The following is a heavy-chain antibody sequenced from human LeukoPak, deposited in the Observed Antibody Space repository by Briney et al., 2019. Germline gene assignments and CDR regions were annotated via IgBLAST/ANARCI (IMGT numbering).Heavy chain of an antibody. CDR1: GFTFSSYG. CDR2: IRYDGSNK. J-gene: IGHJ4*02. Sequence: SGGSLRLSCAASGFTFSSYGMHWVRQAPGKGLEWVAFIRYDGSNKYYADSVKGRFTISRDNFKNTLYLQMNSLRAEDTAVYYCARDRGYSSSYLDYWGQGTLVTVSS. CDR3: ARDRGYSSSYLDY. V-gene: IGHV3-30*02. D-gene: IGHD6-6*01.